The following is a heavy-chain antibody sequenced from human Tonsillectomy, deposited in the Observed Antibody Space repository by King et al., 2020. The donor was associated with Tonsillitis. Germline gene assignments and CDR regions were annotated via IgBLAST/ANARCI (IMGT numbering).Heavy chain of an antibody. V-gene: IGHV4-59*07. Sequence: VQLQESGPGLMKPSGTLSLTCTVSGGSINNFYWSWIRQSSGQGLEWLGYVYHSGSAHYNPSLKSRATISVDTSKNQISLRLTSVTTADTAVYFCARAAPLRFSYFSYYGLDVWGPGTAVTVSS. J-gene: IGHJ6*02. D-gene: IGHD2/OR15-2a*01. CDR2: VYHSGSA. CDR1: GGSINNFY. CDR3: ARAAPLRFSYFSYYGLDV.